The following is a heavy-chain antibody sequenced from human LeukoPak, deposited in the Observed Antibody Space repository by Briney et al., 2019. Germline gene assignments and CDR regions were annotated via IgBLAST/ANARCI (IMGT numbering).Heavy chain of an antibody. D-gene: IGHD3-16*01. CDR3: LAGYYYYYMDV. V-gene: IGHV3-74*01. J-gene: IGHJ6*03. CDR1: GFAFSNYW. Sequence: PGGSLRLSCAASGFAFSNYWLHWVSQAPGKGLEWVARINTHGSSTNYADSVKGRFTISRDNAKNTLCLQMTSLSAEDTAVYYALAGYYYYYMDVWGKGTTVTVSS. CDR2: INTHGSST.